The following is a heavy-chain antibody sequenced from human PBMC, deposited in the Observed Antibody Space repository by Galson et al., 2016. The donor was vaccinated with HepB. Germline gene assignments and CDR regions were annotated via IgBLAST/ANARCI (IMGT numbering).Heavy chain of an antibody. CDR1: GFTFSTYA. V-gene: IGHV3-23*01. CDR3: TKGVAGLFYYGMDA. J-gene: IGHJ6*02. Sequence: SLRLSCAASGFTFSTYAMSWVRQAPGKGLEWVSALSGSGGSTHYADSVKGRFTISRDNSKNTLSLQMNSLRVEDTAVYYCTKGVAGLFYYGMDAWGQGTTVTVSS. CDR2: LSGSGGST. D-gene: IGHD2-15*01.